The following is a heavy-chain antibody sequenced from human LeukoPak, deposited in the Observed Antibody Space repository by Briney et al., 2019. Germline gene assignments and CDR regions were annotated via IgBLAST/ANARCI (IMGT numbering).Heavy chain of an antibody. J-gene: IGHJ6*03. CDR3: ARVVVPAAPGAYYYYMDV. D-gene: IGHD2-2*01. CDR1: GGSLTSGDYY. V-gene: IGHV4-30-4*01. Sequence: SETLSLTCTVSGGSLTSGDYYWNWIRQTPGKGLEWIGYIYHSGSTYYNPSLKSRVTISVDRSKNQFSLKLSSVTAADTAVYYCARVVVPAAPGAYYYYMDVWGKGTTVTVSS. CDR2: IYHSGST.